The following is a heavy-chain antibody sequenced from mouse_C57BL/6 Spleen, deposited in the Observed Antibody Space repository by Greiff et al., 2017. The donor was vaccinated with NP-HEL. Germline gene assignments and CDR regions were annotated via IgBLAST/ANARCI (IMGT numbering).Heavy chain of an antibody. V-gene: IGHV1-55*01. Sequence: QVQLQQPGAELVKPGASVKMSCKASGYTFTSYWITWVKQRPGQGLEWIGDIYPGSGSTNYNEKFKSKATLTVDTSSSTAYMQLSSLTSEDSAVYYCARWDLPYRGGYAMDYWGQGTSDTVSS. CDR3: ARWDLPYRGGYAMDY. D-gene: IGHD2-1*01. J-gene: IGHJ4*01. CDR2: IYPGSGST. CDR1: GYTFTSYW.